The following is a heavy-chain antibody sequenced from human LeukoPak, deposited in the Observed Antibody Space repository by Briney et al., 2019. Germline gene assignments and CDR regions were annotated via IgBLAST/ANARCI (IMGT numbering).Heavy chain of an antibody. CDR2: ISGGSSSV. V-gene: IGHV3-48*01. D-gene: IGHD2/OR15-2a*01. CDR3: AKDFSGAFDI. J-gene: IGHJ3*02. CDR1: GFTFSSYS. Sequence: GGSLRLSCAASGFTFSSYSMTWVRQAPGKGLEWVSHISGGSSSVYYADSVKGRFTISRDNAKNSLYLQMNSLRAEDTAVYYCAKDFSGAFDIWGQGTMVTVSS.